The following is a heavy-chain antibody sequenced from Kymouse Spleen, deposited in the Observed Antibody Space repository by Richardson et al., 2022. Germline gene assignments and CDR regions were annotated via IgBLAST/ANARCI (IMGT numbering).Heavy chain of an antibody. CDR2: IYYSGST. CDR3: ADSSSSYYYGMDV. Sequence: QLQLQESGPGLVKPSETLSLTCTVSGGSISSSSYYWGWIRQPPGKGLEWIGSIYYSGSTYYNPSLKSRVTISVDTSKNQFSLKLSSVTAADTAVYYCADSSSSYYYGMDVWGQGTTVTVSS. CDR1: GGSISSSSYY. J-gene: IGHJ6*02. V-gene: IGHV4-39*01. D-gene: IGHD6-6*01.